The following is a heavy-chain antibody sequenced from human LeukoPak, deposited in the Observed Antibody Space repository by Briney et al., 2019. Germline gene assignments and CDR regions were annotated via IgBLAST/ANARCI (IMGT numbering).Heavy chain of an antibody. V-gene: IGHV3-21*01. CDR2: ISSSSSYI. D-gene: IGHD3-10*01. CDR3: AKARVYYYGSGGYQQREYNWFDP. CDR1: GFTFSSYS. J-gene: IGHJ5*02. Sequence: GGSLRLSCAASGFTFSSYSMNWVRQAPGKGLEWVSSISSSSSYIYYADSVKGRFTISRDNSKNTLYLQMNSLRAEDTAVYYCAKARVYYYGSGGYQQREYNWFDPWGQGTLVTVSS.